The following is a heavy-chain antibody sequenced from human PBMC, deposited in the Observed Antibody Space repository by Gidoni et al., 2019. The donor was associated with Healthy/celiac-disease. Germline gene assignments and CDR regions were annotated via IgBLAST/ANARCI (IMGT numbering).Heavy chain of an antibody. V-gene: IGHV4-34*01. CDR2: NNHSRST. CDR3: ARERDDYIWGSYRPDKYFDY. J-gene: IGHJ4*02. D-gene: IGHD3-16*02. Sequence: QVQLQQWGAGLSKPSETLSLTCAVYVGSFSGYYWSWVSQPPGKGLEWIGENNHSRSTNYNPSLKSRVTISVDAYKNQFSLKLSSVTAADTAVYYCARERDDYIWGSYRPDKYFDYWGQGTLVTVSS. CDR1: VGSFSGYY.